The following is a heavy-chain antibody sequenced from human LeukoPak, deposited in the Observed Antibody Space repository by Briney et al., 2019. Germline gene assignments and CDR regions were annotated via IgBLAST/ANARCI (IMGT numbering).Heavy chain of an antibody. J-gene: IGHJ4*02. CDR2: ISGSGGST. CDR1: GFTFSSYA. V-gene: IGHV3-23*01. D-gene: IGHD6-19*01. CDR3: AKKREIAVAADFDY. Sequence: GGSLRLSCAASGFTFSSYAMSWVRQAPGKGLEWVSAISGSGGSTYYADSVKGRFTISRDNSKNTLYLQMNSLRAEDTTVYYCAKKREIAVAADFDYWGQGTLVTVSS.